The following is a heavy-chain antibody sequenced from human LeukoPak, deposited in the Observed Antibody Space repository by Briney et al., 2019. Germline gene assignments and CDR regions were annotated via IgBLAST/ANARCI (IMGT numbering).Heavy chain of an antibody. CDR2: MYYSGST. J-gene: IGHJ6*02. CDR1: GGSISSGGYY. CDR3: ARDAEYYYGSGSYSSGIDV. Sequence: PSETLSLTCTVSGGSISSGGYYWSWIRQHPGMGLEWIGYMYYSGSTYYNPSLKSRVTISVDTSKNQFSLKLSSVTATDTAVYYCARDAEYYYGSGSYSSGIDVWGQGTTVTVSS. D-gene: IGHD3-10*01. V-gene: IGHV4-31*03.